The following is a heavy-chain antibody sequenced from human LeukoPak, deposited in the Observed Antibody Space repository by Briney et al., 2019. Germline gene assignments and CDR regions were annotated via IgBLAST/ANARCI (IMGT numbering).Heavy chain of an antibody. CDR3: ARDVVVVVASYYYYYGMDV. Sequence: ASVKVSCKASGYIFTSYYMHWVRQAPGQGLEWMGIINPSGGSTSYTQKFQARVTMTRDTSISTAYMELSRLRSDDTAVYYCARDVVVVVASYYYYYGMDVWGQGTTVTVSS. D-gene: IGHD2-15*01. CDR2: INPSGGST. CDR1: GYIFTSYY. J-gene: IGHJ6*02. V-gene: IGHV1-46*01.